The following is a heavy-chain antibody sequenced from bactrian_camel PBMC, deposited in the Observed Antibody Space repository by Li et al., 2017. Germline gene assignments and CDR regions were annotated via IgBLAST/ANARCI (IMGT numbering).Heavy chain of an antibody. V-gene: IGHV3S53*01. Sequence: QLVESGGGSVQAGGSLRLICEASVYVDSTHCMGWFRQAPGKEREAVATIDGWGRITYADSVKGRFTISRDNAKSTVDLQMNNLKPEDTARYCCAKGAFGHADGTGHATRGQGTQVTVS. J-gene: IGHJ4*01. CDR1: VYVDSTHC. D-gene: IGHD5*01. CDR2: IDGWGRI.